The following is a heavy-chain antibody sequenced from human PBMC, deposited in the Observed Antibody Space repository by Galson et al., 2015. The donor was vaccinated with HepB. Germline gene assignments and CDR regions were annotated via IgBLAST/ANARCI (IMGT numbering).Heavy chain of an antibody. J-gene: IGHJ3*02. CDR1: GFTFSSYS. V-gene: IGHV3-48*01. Sequence: SLRLSCAASGFTFSSYSMNWVRQAPGKGLEWLSYISSSSSTIYYADSVKGRFTISRDNVKNSPSLQMDSLRAEDTAVYYCARDRDFDFWSGFHAFDIWGHGTVVTVSS. CDR3: ARDRDFDFWSGFHAFDI. CDR2: ISSSSSTI. D-gene: IGHD3-3*01.